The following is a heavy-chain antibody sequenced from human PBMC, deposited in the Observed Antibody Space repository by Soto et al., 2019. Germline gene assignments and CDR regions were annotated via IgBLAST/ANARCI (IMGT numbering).Heavy chain of an antibody. D-gene: IGHD3-10*01. CDR2: IYYSGST. J-gene: IGHJ6*02. CDR3: AREEVTMGRGVSITVYYYYGMDV. V-gene: IGHV4-30-4*01. Sequence: PSETLSLTCTVSGGSISSGDYYWSWIRQPPGKGLEWIGYIYYSGSTYYNPSLKSRVTISVDTSKNQFSLKLSSVTTADTAVYYCAREEVTMGRGVSITVYYYYGMDVWGQGPTVTVSS. CDR1: GGSISSGDYY.